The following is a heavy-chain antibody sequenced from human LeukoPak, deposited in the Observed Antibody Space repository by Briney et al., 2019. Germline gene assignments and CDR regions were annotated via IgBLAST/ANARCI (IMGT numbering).Heavy chain of an antibody. V-gene: IGHV1-18*01. Sequence: ASVKVSCKASGYTFTSYGISWVRQAPGQGLEWMGWISAYNGNTNYAQKLQGRVTMTTDTSTSTAYMELRSLRSDDTAVYYCARDVYDVWSGYYTWYFDYRGQGTLVTVSS. CDR3: ARDVYDVWSGYYTWYFDY. D-gene: IGHD3-3*01. J-gene: IGHJ4*02. CDR2: ISAYNGNT. CDR1: GYTFTSYG.